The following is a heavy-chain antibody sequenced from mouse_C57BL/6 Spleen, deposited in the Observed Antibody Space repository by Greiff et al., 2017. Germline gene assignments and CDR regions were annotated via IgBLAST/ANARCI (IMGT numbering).Heavy chain of an antibody. Sequence: QVQLQQSGAELVKPGASVKLSCKASGYTFTSYWMHWVKQRPGQGLEWIGYINPSSGYTKYNQKFKDKATLTADKASSTAYIQLSSLTYEDSAVYYYARSAAAGVATYYFDYWGQGTTLTVSS. CDR3: ARSAAAGVATYYFDY. CDR2: INPSSGYT. CDR1: GYTFTSYW. V-gene: IGHV1-7*01. D-gene: IGHD1-1*01. J-gene: IGHJ2*01.